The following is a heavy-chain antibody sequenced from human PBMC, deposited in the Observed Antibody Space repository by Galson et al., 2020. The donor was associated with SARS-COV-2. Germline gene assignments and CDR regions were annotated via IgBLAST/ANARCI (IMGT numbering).Heavy chain of an antibody. J-gene: IGHJ4*02. CDR2: ISSSSSTI. CDR1: GFTFSSYS. Sequence: GESLKISCAASGFTFSSYSMNWVRQAPGKGLEWVSYISSSSSTIYYEDSVKGRFTISRDNAKNSLYLQMNSLRDEDTAVYYCAIITGYFDYWGQGTLVTVSS. D-gene: IGHD7-27*01. CDR3: AIITGYFDY. V-gene: IGHV3-48*02.